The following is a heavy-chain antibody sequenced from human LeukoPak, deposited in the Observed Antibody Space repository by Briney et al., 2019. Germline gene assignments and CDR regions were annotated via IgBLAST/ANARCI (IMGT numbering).Heavy chain of an antibody. J-gene: IGHJ4*02. V-gene: IGHV3-23*01. Sequence: SGGSLRLSCAASGFNFSCYAMSWVRQPPGKGLEWVSAINGSGGSTYYADSVKGRFTISRDNSKNTLYLQMNSLRAEDTAVYYCAKDRFASGDFDYWGQGTLVTVSS. CDR2: INGSGGST. CDR3: AKDRFASGDFDY. D-gene: IGHD1-26*01. CDR1: GFNFSCYA.